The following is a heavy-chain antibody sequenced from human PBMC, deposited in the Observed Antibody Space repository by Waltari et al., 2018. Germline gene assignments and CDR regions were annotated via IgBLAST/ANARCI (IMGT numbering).Heavy chain of an antibody. D-gene: IGHD3-22*01. V-gene: IGHV3-23*01. Sequence: EVHLLESGGGLAQPGGSLRLSCAASGFNFFSEAMSWVRQAPGKGLEWVSGISDSGVITKYADSVKGRFTVSRDNSKNTVFLQLNSLRAEDTAIYYCARHLYSIDYLELGYWGQGTLVTVSS. CDR1: GFNFFSEA. J-gene: IGHJ4*02. CDR2: ISDSGVIT. CDR3: ARHLYSIDYLELGY.